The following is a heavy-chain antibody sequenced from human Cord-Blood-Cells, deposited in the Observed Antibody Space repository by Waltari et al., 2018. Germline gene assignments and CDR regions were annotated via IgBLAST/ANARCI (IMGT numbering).Heavy chain of an antibody. J-gene: IGHJ3*02. CDR2: IYHSGST. D-gene: IGHD6-6*01. CDR3: ASIAARDAFDI. Sequence: QVQLQESGPGLVKPSETLSLTCTVSGYSISSGYYWGWIRQPPGKGLEWIGSIYHSGSTYYNPSLKSRVTISVDTSKNQFSLKLSPVTAADTAVYYCASIAARDAFDIWGQGTMVTVSS. V-gene: IGHV4-38-2*02. CDR1: GYSISSGYY.